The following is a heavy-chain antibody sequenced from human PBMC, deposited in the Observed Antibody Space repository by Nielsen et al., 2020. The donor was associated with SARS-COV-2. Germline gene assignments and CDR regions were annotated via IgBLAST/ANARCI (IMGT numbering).Heavy chain of an antibody. D-gene: IGHD6-19*01. V-gene: IGHV3-9*01. CDR1: GFTFDDYA. CDR3: AKENPVAGPFYY. CDR2: ISWNSGSI. Sequence: SLKISCAASGFTFDDYAMHWVRQAPGKGLEGVSGISWNSGSIGYADSVKGRFTISRDNAKNSLYLQMNSLRAEDTALYYCAKENPVAGPFYYWGQGTLVTVSS. J-gene: IGHJ4*02.